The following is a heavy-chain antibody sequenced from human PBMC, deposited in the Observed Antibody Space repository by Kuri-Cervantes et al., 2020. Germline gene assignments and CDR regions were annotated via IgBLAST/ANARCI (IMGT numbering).Heavy chain of an antibody. CDR1: GFTFDDYA. CDR2: ISWNSGSI. D-gene: IGHD2-2*01. CDR3: AKGVGYQVNYFDY. V-gene: IGHV3-9*01. J-gene: IGHJ4*02. Sequence: LSLTCAASGFTFDDYAMHWVWQAPGKGLEWVSGISWNSGSIGYADSVKGRFTTSRDNAKNSLYLQMNSLRAEDTALYYCAKGVGYQVNYFDYWGQGTLVTVSS.